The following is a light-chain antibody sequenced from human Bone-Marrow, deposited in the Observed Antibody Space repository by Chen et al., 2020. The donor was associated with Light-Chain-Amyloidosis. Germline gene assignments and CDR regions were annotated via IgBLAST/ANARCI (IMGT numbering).Light chain of an antibody. CDR2: VSD. J-gene: IGLJ3*02. V-gene: IGLV1-47*01. CDR3: AAWDDSLTGPV. CDR1: SSNIGKNH. Sequence: QPILIQPPSASGTPGQCVTRSSAGTSSNIGKNHVYWYQQFPGMAPKLLIYVSDQRSSGVPDRFSASKSGISASLAINGLRSEDEADYYCAAWDDSLTGPVFGGGTKLTVL.